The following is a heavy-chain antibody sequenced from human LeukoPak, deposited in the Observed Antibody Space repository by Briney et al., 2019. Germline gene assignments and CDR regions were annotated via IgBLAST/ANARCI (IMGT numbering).Heavy chain of an antibody. CDR2: ISSSSSYI. Sequence: GGALRLSCAAPGFSFSSYSLNSVRQAPRKGLGWVSSISSSSSYIYYADSVKGRFTISSDNAKNSLYLQMNSLRAEDTAVYYCARGRTVTDYWGQGTLVTVSS. CDR1: GFSFSSYS. V-gene: IGHV3-21*01. J-gene: IGHJ4*02. D-gene: IGHD4-11*01. CDR3: ARGRTVTDY.